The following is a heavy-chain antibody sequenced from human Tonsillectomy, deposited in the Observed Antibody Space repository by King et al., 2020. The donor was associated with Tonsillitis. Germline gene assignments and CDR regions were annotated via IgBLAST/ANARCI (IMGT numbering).Heavy chain of an antibody. D-gene: IGHD5-24*01. CDR2: ISDDGSNK. V-gene: IGHV3-30*03. CDR3: ARDSDDYIFEY. J-gene: IGHJ4*02. CDR1: GFTFSNYG. Sequence: VQLVESGGGVVQPGRSLRLSCAASGFTFSNYGIHWVRQAPGKGLEWVAVISDDGSNKYYADSVKGRFTISRDNSKNTLYLQMNSLRAEDTAVYYCARDSDDYIFEYWGQGTLVTVSS.